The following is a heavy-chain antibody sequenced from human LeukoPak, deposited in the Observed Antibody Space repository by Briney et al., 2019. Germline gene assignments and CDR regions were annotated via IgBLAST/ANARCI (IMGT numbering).Heavy chain of an antibody. CDR3: ARARSQQLVDY. J-gene: IGHJ4*02. CDR1: GYTFTSYG. D-gene: IGHD6-13*01. CDR2: INPSGGST. Sequence: GASVKVSCKASGYTFTSYGITWVRQAPEQGLEWMGIINPSGGSTSYAQKFQGRITMTRDMSTSTVYMELSSLRSEDTAVYYCARARSQQLVDYWGQGTLVTVSS. V-gene: IGHV1-46*01.